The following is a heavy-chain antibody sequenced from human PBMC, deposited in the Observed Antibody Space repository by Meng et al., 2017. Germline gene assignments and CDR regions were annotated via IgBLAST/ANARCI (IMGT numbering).Heavy chain of an antibody. D-gene: IGHD4-17*01. CDR3: ARSLTVTTVWFDP. J-gene: IGHJ5*02. Sequence: VQLQQWGAGLLKPSETLSLTCAVYGGSFSGYYWSWIRQPPGKGLEWIGEINHSGSTNYNPSLKSRVTISVDTSKNQFSLKLSSVTAADTAVYYCARSLTVTTVWFDPWGQGTLVTVSS. V-gene: IGHV4-34*01. CDR2: INHSGST. CDR1: GGSFSGYY.